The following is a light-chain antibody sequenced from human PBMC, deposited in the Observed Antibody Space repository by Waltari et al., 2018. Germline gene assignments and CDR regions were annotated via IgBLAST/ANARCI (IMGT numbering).Light chain of an antibody. CDR2: AAY. J-gene: IGKJ4*01. Sequence: DIQMTQSPSSLSASVGDRVTIPCQASQSISSYLNWYQQKPGKAPKLLIYAAYSLQSGVPSRFSCSGSGTEFTLTISSLQPEEVATYYCQQSYSTPLTFGGGTKVEIK. V-gene: IGKV1-39*01. CDR1: QSISSY. CDR3: QQSYSTPLT.